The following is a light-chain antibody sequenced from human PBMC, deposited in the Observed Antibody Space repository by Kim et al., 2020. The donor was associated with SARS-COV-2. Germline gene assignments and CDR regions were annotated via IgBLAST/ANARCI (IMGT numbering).Light chain of an antibody. CDR2: AAS. J-gene: IGKJ3*01. Sequence: DIQMTQSPSSLSASVGDRVTITCRTTQSISSHLNWYQQKPGRAPKLLISAASTLQGGVPSRFSGSGSETDFTLTISSLQPEDFATYFCQQSNITPVTFGPGTKVDIK. CDR3: QQSNITPVT. CDR1: QSISSH. V-gene: IGKV1-39*01.